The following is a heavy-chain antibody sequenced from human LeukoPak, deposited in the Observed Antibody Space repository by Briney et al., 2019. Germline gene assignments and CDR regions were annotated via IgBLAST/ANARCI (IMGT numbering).Heavy chain of an antibody. CDR1: GGTFSSYA. CDR3: ARDPGPLIVGATQALFDY. Sequence: SVKVSCKASGGTFSSYAISWVRQAPGQGLEWMGRIIPILGIANYAQKFQGRVTITADKSTSTAYMELSSLRSEDTAVYYCARDPGPLIVGATQALFDYWGQGTLVTVSS. CDR2: IIPILGIA. V-gene: IGHV1-69*04. J-gene: IGHJ4*02. D-gene: IGHD1-26*01.